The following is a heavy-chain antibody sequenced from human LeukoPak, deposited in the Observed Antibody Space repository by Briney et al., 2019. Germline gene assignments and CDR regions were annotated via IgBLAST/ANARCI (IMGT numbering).Heavy chain of an antibody. J-gene: IGHJ4*02. CDR1: GFTFSSYW. Sequence: GGSLRLSCAASGFTFSSYWMSWVRQAPGKGLEWVANIKQDGSEKYYVDSVKGRFTISRDNAKNSLYLQMNSLRAEDTAVYYCARESRLQTPYFDYWGQGTLVTVSS. CDR2: IKQDGSEK. CDR3: ARESRLQTPYFDY. V-gene: IGHV3-7*01. D-gene: IGHD4-11*01.